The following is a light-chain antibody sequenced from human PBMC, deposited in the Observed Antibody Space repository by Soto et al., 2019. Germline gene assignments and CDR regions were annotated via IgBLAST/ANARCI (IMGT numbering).Light chain of an antibody. V-gene: IGLV2-14*01. CDR3: TSFTTTSIWV. CDR2: EVS. J-gene: IGLJ3*02. Sequence: QSALTQPASVSGSPGQSITISCTGTSSDIGVYNYVSWYQQHPGKAPKLMICEVSNRPSGVSSRFSGSKSGNTASLTISGLRDEDEADYYCTSFTTTSIWVFGGGTKVTVL. CDR1: SSDIGVYNY.